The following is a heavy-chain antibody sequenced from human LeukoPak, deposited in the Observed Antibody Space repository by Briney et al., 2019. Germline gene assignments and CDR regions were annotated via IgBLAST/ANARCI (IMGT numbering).Heavy chain of an antibody. Sequence: SETLSLTCTVSGGSVSSSTYFWGWIRQPPGKGLEWIGSIYYRGSTYYNPSLRSRVTISVDTSKNQFSLKLSSVTAADTAVYYCARHSFDTSGYYYALSAFDIWGQGTMVTVSS. J-gene: IGHJ3*02. CDR2: IYYRGST. CDR1: GGSVSSSTYF. CDR3: ARHSFDTSGYYYALSAFDI. D-gene: IGHD3-22*01. V-gene: IGHV4-39*01.